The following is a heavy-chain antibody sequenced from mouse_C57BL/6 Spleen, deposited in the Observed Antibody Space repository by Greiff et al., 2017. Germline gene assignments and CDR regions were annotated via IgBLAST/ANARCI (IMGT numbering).Heavy chain of an antibody. CDR2: ISSGSSTI. CDR1: GFTFSDYG. Sequence: EVMLVESGGGLVKPGGSLKLSCAASGFTFSDYGMHWVRQAPEKGLEWVAYISSGSSTIYYADTVKGRFTISRDNAKNTLCLQMTRLRSEDTAMYYCAKGLTGVDYWGQGTTLTVSS. V-gene: IGHV5-17*01. D-gene: IGHD4-1*01. J-gene: IGHJ2*01. CDR3: AKGLTGVDY.